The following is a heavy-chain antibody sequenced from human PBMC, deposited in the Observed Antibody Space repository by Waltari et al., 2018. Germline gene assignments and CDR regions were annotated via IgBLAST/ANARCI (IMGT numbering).Heavy chain of an antibody. V-gene: IGHV1-69*01. J-gene: IGHJ3*02. CDR2: IIPIFGTA. CDR3: AREGCTNGVCYFAFDI. CDR1: GGTFSSYA. D-gene: IGHD2-8*01. Sequence: QVQLVQSGAEVKKPGSSVKVSCKASGGTFSSYAISGVRQAPGQGLEWMGGIIPIFGTANYAQKFQGRVTITADESTSTAYMELSSLRSEDTAVYYCAREGCTNGVCYFAFDIWGQGTMVTVSS.